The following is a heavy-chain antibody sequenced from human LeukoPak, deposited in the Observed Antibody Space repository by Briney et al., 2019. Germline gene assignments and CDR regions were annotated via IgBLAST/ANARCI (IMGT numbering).Heavy chain of an antibody. CDR2: INHSGST. V-gene: IGHV4-34*01. J-gene: IGHJ5*02. D-gene: IGHD3-9*01. CDR1: GGSFSGYY. Sequence: SETLSLTCAVYGGSFSGYYWSWIRQPPGKGLEWIGEINHSGSTNYNPSLKSRVTISVDTSKNQFSLKLSSVTAAGTAVYYCARGRGDHYDILTGYYRHWFDPWGQGTLVTVSS. CDR3: ARGRGDHYDILTGYYRHWFDP.